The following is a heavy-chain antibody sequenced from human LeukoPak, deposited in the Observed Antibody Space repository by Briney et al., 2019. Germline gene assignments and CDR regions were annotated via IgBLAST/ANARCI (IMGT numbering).Heavy chain of an antibody. Sequence: ASETLSLTCAVYGGSFSGYYWSWIRQPPGKGLEWIGEINHSGSTNYNPSLKSRVTISVDTSKNQFSLKLSSVTAADTAVYYCARAPRGGPAATWGQGTLVTVSS. V-gene: IGHV4-34*01. D-gene: IGHD2-2*01. CDR3: ARAPRGGPAAT. CDR2: INHSGST. J-gene: IGHJ5*02. CDR1: GGSFSGYY.